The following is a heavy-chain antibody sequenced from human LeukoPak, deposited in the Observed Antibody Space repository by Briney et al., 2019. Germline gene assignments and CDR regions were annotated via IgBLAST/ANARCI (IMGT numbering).Heavy chain of an antibody. CDR3: ARSRLWSGNNWFDP. D-gene: IGHD3-10*01. CDR2: INAGNGNT. CDR1: GYTFTSYA. J-gene: IGHJ5*02. Sequence: ASVEVSCKASGYTFTSYAMHWVRQAPGQRLEWMGWINAGNGNTKYSQEFQGRVTITRDTSASTAYMELSSLRSEDMAVYYCARSRLWSGNNWFDPWGQGTLVTVSS. V-gene: IGHV1-3*03.